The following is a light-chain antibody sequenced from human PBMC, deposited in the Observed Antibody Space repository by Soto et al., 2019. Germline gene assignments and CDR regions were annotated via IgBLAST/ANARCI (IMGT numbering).Light chain of an antibody. V-gene: IGLV1-51*01. CDR2: AKN. CDR3: GTWESRLSAVV. J-gene: IGLJ2*01. Sequence: QSVLTQPPSVYAAPGQKVTISCSGSSSNIGNNYVSWYQQLPGTAPKLLMSAKNKRPSGIPDRFSGSKSGTSATLDITGLQTGDEAGYYCGTWESRLSAVVFGGGTELTVL. CDR1: SSNIGNNY.